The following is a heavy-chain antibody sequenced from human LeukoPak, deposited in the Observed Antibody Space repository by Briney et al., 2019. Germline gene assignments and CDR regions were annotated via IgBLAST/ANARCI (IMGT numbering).Heavy chain of an antibody. CDR2: INHSGST. J-gene: IGHJ4*02. D-gene: IGHD2-15*01. CDR3: ARVNLFKLPFDY. Sequence: SETLSLTCAVYGGSFSGYYWSWIRQPPGKGLEWIGEINHSGSTNYNPSPKSRVTISVGTSKNQFSLKLSSVTAADTAVYYCARVNLFKLPFDYWGRGTLVTVSS. CDR1: GGSFSGYY. V-gene: IGHV4-34*01.